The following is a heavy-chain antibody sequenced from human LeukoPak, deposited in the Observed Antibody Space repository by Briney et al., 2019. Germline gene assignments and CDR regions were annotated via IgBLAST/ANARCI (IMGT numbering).Heavy chain of an antibody. V-gene: IGHV3-33*01. CDR1: GFTFSSYG. J-gene: IGHJ5*02. CDR2: IWYDGSKR. D-gene: IGHD6-19*01. CDR3: ARQDPYTSGWYP. Sequence: GRSLILSCAASGFTFSSYGMHWVRQAPGKGLEWVSVIWYDGSKRYYVDSVEGRFTISRDDSKNTLYLQMNSLRAEDTAVYYCARQDPYTSGWYPWGQGTLVTVSS.